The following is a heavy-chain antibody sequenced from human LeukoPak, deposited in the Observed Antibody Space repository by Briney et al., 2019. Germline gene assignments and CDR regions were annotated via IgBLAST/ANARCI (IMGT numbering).Heavy chain of an antibody. CDR1: GGSISSGGYY. V-gene: IGHV4-31*03. D-gene: IGHD2-15*01. CDR3: ARDRALVVFDY. J-gene: IGHJ4*02. CDR2: IYYSGST. Sequence: SQTLSLTCTVSGGSISSGGYYWSWIRQHPGKGLEWIGYIYYSGSTYYNPSLKSRVTISVDTSKNQFSLKLSSVTSADTAVYYCARDRALVVFDYWGQGTLVTVSS.